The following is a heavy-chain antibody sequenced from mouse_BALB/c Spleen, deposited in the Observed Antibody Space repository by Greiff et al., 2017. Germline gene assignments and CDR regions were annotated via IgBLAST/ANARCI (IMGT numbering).Heavy chain of an antibody. CDR2: ISSGGSYT. D-gene: IGHD2-10*01. CDR1: GFTFSSYA. Sequence: EVHLVESGGGLVKPGGSLKLSCAASGFTFSSYAMSWVRQTPEKRLEWVATISSGGSYTYYPDSVKGRFTISRDNAKNTLYLQMSSLRSEDTAMYYCARPLHAMDYWGQGTSVTVSS. CDR3: ARPLHAMDY. V-gene: IGHV5-9-3*01. J-gene: IGHJ4*01.